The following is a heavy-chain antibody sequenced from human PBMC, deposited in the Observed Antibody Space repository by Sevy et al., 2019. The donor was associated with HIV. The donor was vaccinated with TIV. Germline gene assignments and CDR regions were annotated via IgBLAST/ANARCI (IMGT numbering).Heavy chain of an antibody. CDR1: GFTFSNYW. D-gene: IGHD1-26*01. Sequence: GGSLRLSCAASGFTFSNYWMSWVRQAPGKGLEWVANIKQDGSEKYYVDSVKGRFTISRDNAKNSLYLLMNSLRAEDTAVYYCAGGGWELHHNWFDPWGEGTLVTVSS. CDR2: IKQDGSEK. V-gene: IGHV3-7*01. J-gene: IGHJ5*02. CDR3: AGGGWELHHNWFDP.